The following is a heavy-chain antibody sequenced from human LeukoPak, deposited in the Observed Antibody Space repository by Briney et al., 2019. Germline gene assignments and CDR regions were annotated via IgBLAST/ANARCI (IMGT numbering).Heavy chain of an antibody. V-gene: IGHV3-21*01. J-gene: IGHJ4*02. D-gene: IGHD2-2*02. CDR2: ISSSSSYI. CDR3: ASSCSSTSCYTSPFDY. CDR1: GFTFSSYS. Sequence: GGSLRLSCAASGFTFSSYSMNWVRQAPGKGLEWVSSISSSSSYIYYADSVKGRFTISRDNAKNSLYLQMNSLRAEDTAVYYCASSCSSTSCYTSPFDYWGQGTLVTVSS.